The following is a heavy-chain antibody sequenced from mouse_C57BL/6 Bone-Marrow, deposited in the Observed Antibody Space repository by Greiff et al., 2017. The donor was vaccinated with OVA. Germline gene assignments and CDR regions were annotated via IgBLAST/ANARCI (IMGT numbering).Heavy chain of an antibody. D-gene: IGHD1-1*01. V-gene: IGHV5-6*02. CDR3: ARRRYYGSFYYFDY. Sequence: EVMLVESGGDLVKPGGSLKLSCAASGFTFSSYGMSWVRQTPDKRLEWVATISSGGSYTYYPDSVKGRFTISRDNAKNTLYLQMSSLKSEDTAMYYCARRRYYGSFYYFDYWGQGTTLTVSS. CDR1: GFTFSSYG. J-gene: IGHJ2*01. CDR2: ISSGGSYT.